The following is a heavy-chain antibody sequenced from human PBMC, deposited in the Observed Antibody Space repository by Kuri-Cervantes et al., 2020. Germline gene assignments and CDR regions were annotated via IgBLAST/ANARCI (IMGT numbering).Heavy chain of an antibody. V-gene: IGHV4-38-2*02. CDR3: ARDGLRRSYYNTGRGNWFDP. Sequence: ESLKISCAASGFTFSSYEMNWVRQAPGKGLEWIGSIYHSGSTYYNPSLKSRVTISVDTSKNQFSLKLSSVTAADTAVYYCARDGLRRSYYNTGRGNWFDPWGQGTLVTVSS. CDR1: GFTFSSYE. D-gene: IGHD3-10*01. CDR2: IYHSGST. J-gene: IGHJ5*02.